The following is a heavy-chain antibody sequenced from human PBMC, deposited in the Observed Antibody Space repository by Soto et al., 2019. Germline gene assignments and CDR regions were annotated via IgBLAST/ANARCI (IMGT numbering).Heavy chain of an antibody. J-gene: IGHJ4*02. Sequence: GGSLRLSCAASGFTFSSYSMNWVRQAPGKGLEWVSSISSSSSYIYYADSVKGRFTISRDNAKNSLYLQMNSLRAEDTAVYYCARTVAGDYGAFDYWGQGTLVTVSS. V-gene: IGHV3-21*01. D-gene: IGHD3-16*01. CDR1: GFTFSSYS. CDR3: ARTVAGDYGAFDY. CDR2: ISSSSSYI.